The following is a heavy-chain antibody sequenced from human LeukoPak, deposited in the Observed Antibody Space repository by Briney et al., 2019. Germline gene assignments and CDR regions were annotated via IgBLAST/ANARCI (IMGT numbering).Heavy chain of an antibody. V-gene: IGHV4-59*11. D-gene: IGHD5-12*01. Sequence: PSETLSLTCTVSGGSISSHYWSWIRQPPGKGLEWIGYIYYSGSTNYNPSLKSRVTISVDTSKNQFSLKLSSVTAADTAVYYCARGAGYSGYDLVENYFDYWGQGTLVTVFS. J-gene: IGHJ4*02. CDR3: ARGAGYSGYDLVENYFDY. CDR1: GGSISSHY. CDR2: IYYSGST.